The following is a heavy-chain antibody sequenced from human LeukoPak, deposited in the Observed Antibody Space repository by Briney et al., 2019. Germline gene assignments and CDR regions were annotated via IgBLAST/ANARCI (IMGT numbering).Heavy chain of an antibody. Sequence: SETLSLTCAVYGGSFSGYYWSWIRQPPGKGLEWIGEINHSGSTYYNPSLKSRVTISIDTSKNQFSLKLSSVTAADTAVYYCARGQWLANWGQGTLVTVSS. D-gene: IGHD6-19*01. J-gene: IGHJ4*02. CDR1: GGSFSGYY. CDR2: INHSGST. V-gene: IGHV4-34*01. CDR3: ARGQWLAN.